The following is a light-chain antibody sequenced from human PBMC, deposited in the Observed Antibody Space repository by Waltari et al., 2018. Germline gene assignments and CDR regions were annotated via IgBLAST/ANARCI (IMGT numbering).Light chain of an antibody. Sequence: QSVLTQPPSASGTPGQRVTISCSGSSPNIGSNTVNWYQQLPGTAHKLLIYSNKTRPSGVTDRFSGSKSGTSASLAISGLQSEDEADYYCAAWDDSLNGVVFGGGTKLTVL. CDR1: SPNIGSNT. CDR2: SNK. V-gene: IGLV1-44*01. J-gene: IGLJ2*01. CDR3: AAWDDSLNGVV.